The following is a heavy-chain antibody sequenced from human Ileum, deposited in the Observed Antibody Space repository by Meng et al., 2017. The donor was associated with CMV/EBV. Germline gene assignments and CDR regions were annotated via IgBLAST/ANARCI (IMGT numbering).Heavy chain of an antibody. D-gene: IGHD6-6*01. CDR2: ISAYYGST. V-gene: IGHV1-18*01. J-gene: IGHJ1*01. CDR3: VRESQQVVVYFEH. Sequence: ASVKVSCKASGYNFVDYGITWVRQAPGRGLEWMGWISAYYGSTHYAQNFQGRVTLTRDTSTTTDYMELRTLTSEDTAVYYCVRESQQVVVYFEHWGQGTLVTVSS. CDR1: GYNFVDYG.